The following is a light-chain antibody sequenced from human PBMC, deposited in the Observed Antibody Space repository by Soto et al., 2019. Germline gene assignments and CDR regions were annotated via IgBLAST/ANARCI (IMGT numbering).Light chain of an antibody. CDR1: QSMSNC. V-gene: IGKV1-33*01. CDR3: QQANSFPLT. Sequence: DFQITRLPSSLSALVGAEVTVTCQASQSMSNCLNWYQQKPGKAPKLLIYDASELERGVPSRFSGHRSGTDFTFTISSLQPEDIATYYCQQANSFPLTFGGGTKLDI. CDR2: DAS. J-gene: IGKJ4*01.